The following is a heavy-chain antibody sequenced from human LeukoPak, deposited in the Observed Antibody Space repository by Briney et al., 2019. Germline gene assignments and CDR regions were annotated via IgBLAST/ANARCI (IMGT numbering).Heavy chain of an antibody. CDR3: ARDLGRVVVVAARGLGY. Sequence: GGSLRLSCAASGFTVSSSYMNWVRQAPGKGLEWVSLIYSGGGTYYADSVKGRFTISRDNSKNTLYLQMNSLRAEDTAVYYCARDLGRVVVVAARGLGYWGQGTLVTVSS. J-gene: IGHJ4*02. CDR1: GFTVSSSY. D-gene: IGHD2-15*01. V-gene: IGHV3-66*01. CDR2: IYSGGGT.